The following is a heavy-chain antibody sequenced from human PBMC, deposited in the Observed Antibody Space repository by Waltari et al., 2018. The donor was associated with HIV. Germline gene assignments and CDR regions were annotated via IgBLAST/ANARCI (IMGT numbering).Heavy chain of an antibody. CDR2: IWYDGTNK. D-gene: IGHD2-15*01. CDR3: ARDRSEGGGYYYYGLDV. Sequence: QVQLVESGGGVVQPGRSLRLSCAASGFTFSSYGMHWVRQAPGKGLGGVAVIWYDGTNKYYADSVQGRFTISRDNSKNTLYLQMNSLRAEDTAVYYCARDRSEGGGYYYYGLDVWGQGTTVTVSS. CDR1: GFTFSSYG. V-gene: IGHV3-33*01. J-gene: IGHJ6*02.